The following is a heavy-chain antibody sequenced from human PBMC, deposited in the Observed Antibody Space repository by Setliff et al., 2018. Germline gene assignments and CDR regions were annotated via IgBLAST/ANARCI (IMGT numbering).Heavy chain of an antibody. D-gene: IGHD2-21*02. J-gene: IGHJ6*02. Sequence: PGGSLRLSCTSSGFTFSTYWMSWVRQAPGKGLEWVANIKHDGSEKNYVDSVKGRFTISRDNAENSLYLQMDSLRAEDTAVYYCARNWVTAQHYYYGMDVWGQGTTVTVSS. CDR1: GFTFSTYW. CDR2: IKHDGSEK. V-gene: IGHV3-7*01. CDR3: ARNWVTAQHYYYGMDV.